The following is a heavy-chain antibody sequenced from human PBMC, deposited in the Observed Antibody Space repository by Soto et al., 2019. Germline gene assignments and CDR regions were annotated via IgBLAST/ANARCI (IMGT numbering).Heavy chain of an antibody. CDR1: GDSFSNYW. CDR3: ARLIEEDTHGSPNSLDY. V-gene: IGHV5-51*01. J-gene: IGHJ4*02. D-gene: IGHD3-10*01. Sequence: RKISWKGSGDSFSNYWIGWVRQMPGKGLEWMGIIYPGDSNIRSGPSFQGQVTISADKSISTAYLQWSSLKASDTAMYYCARLIEEDTHGSPNSLDYCGPAPLLTVS. CDR2: IYPGDSNI.